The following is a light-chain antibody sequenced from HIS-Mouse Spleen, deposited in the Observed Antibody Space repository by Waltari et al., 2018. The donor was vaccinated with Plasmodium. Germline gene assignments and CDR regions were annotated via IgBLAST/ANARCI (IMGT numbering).Light chain of an antibody. V-gene: IGLV2-23*01. CDR1: SSDVWSYNL. Sequence: QSALTQPASVSGSPGQSITISCTGTSSDVWSYNLVSWDQQHPGNAPNFMIYEGSQRPSGVSNRFSGSKSGNTASLTISGLQAEDEADYYCCSYAGSSTYVFGTGTKVTVL. CDR2: EGS. J-gene: IGLJ1*01. CDR3: CSYAGSSTYV.